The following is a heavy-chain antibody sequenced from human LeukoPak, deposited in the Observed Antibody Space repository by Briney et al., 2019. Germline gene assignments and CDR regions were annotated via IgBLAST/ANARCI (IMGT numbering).Heavy chain of an antibody. J-gene: IGHJ3*02. V-gene: IGHV4-61*01. CDR1: GGSVSSGSYY. CDR3: ARVSPLSDYDFWSGYYFGPTALGAFDI. Sequence: PSETLSLTCTVSGGSVSSGSYYWSWIRQPPGKGLEWIGYIYYSGSTNYNPSLKSRVTISVDTSKNQFSLKLSSVTAADTAVYYCARVSPLSDYDFWSGYYFGPTALGAFDIWGQGTMVTVSS. D-gene: IGHD3-3*01. CDR2: IYYSGST.